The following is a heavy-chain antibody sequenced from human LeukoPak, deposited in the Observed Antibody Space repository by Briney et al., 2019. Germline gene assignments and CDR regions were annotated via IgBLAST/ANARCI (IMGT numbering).Heavy chain of an antibody. V-gene: IGHV1-2*02. Sequence: ASVKVSCKASGYTFTGYYMHWVRQAPGQGLEWMGWINPNSGGTNYAQKFQGRVTMTRDTSISTAYMELSRLRSDDTAVYYCARLKYCSGGSCYQKLSIFDYWGQGTLVTVSS. CDR2: INPNSGGT. J-gene: IGHJ4*02. CDR3: ARLKYCSGGSCYQKLSIFDY. D-gene: IGHD2-15*01. CDR1: GYTFTGYY.